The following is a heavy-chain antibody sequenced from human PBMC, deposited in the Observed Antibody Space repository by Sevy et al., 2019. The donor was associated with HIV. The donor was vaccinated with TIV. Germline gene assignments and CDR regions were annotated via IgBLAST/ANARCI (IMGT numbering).Heavy chain of an antibody. CDR1: GFTFSSFW. CDR2: IRQGGNGI. CDR3: ARRYFDL. Sequence: GGSLRLSCKASGFTFSSFWMQWVRQALGKGLEWVANIRQGGNGIYYGDSVKGRFTISRDNVKNALYLQMDGLRAEDTGLYYCARRYFDLWGQGTLVTVSS. V-gene: IGHV3-7*01. J-gene: IGHJ4*02.